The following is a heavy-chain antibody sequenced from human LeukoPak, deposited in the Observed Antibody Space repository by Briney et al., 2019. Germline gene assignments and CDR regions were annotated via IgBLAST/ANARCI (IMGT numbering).Heavy chain of an antibody. D-gene: IGHD7-27*01. J-gene: IGHJ6*02. V-gene: IGHV3-23*01. CDR3: AKALENWGPYYYYGMDV. CDR1: GFTFSSIA. Sequence: GGSLCLSCAASGFTFSSIAMSWVRQAPGKGLEWVSAISGSGGSTYYADSVKGRFTISRDNSKNTLYLQMNSLRAEDTAVYYCAKALENWGPYYYYGMDVWGQGTTVTVSS. CDR2: ISGSGGST.